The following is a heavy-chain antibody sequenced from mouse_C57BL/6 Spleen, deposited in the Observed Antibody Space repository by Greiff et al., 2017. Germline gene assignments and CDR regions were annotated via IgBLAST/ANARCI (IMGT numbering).Heavy chain of an antibody. CDR2: IDPSDSYT. V-gene: IGHV1-50*01. J-gene: IGHJ2*01. CDR1: GYTFTSYW. Sequence: VKLQQPGAELVKPGASVKLSCKASGYTFTSYWMQWVKQRPGQGLEWIGEIDPSDSYTNCNQKFKGKATLTVDTSSSTSYMQLSSLTTEDSAVYYCARRELTDYWGQGTTLTVSS. CDR3: ARRELTDY.